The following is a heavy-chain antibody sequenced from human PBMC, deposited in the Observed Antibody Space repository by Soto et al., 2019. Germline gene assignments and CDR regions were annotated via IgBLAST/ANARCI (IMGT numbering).Heavy chain of an antibody. CDR1: GYSISSANW. Sequence: SETLSLTCAVSGYSISSANWWGWIRQPPGKGLEWIGYMHYSGSTHYSPSLRSRVTLSADTSKNQFSLTLSSVTAVGTAVYYCVRYVSGSNARWFGPWGQGSLVTVSS. V-gene: IGHV4-28*01. CDR3: VRYVSGSNARWFGP. CDR2: MHYSGST. J-gene: IGHJ5*02. D-gene: IGHD3-16*01.